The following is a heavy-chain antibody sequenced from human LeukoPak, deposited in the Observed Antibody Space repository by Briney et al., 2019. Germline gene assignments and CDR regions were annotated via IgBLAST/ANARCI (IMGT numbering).Heavy chain of an antibody. CDR1: GFTFSTFA. CDR2: ISDSGGST. D-gene: IGHD6-13*01. J-gene: IGHJ4*02. V-gene: IGHV3-23*01. Sequence: PGGSPRLSCAASGFTFSTFAMTWVRQAPGKGLEWVATISDSGGSTYYADAVKGRFTISRDNSKDTLYAQMNSLRAEDGAVYYCAKSHSVEQRGYFDYWGQGTLVTVSS. CDR3: AKSHSVEQRGYFDY.